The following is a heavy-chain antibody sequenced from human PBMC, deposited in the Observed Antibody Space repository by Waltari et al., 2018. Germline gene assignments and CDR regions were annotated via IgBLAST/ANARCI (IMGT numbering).Heavy chain of an antibody. CDR3: IRPFEMGID. J-gene: IGHJ4*02. V-gene: IGHV3-73*01. CDR1: RLTIIAYA. Sequence: EVQLVESGGALVQPGGSLKLSCAASRLTIIAYAIHWVRQASGKGPEWVGRIRSRFKGDATAYGESVQGRFTISRDDSKNTVYLEMNSLKTDDTAVYYCIRPFEMGIDWGQGTLVTVSS. D-gene: IGHD7-27*01. CDR2: IRSRFKGDAT.